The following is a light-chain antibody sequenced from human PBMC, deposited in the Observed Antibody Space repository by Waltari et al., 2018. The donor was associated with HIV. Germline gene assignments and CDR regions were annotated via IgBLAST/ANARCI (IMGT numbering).Light chain of an antibody. CDR1: ALPPQY. Sequence: SYELTQPPSASVSPGQTARISCSGAALPPQYDIWYQQRPGQAPVMVIYRDKERPSGIPDRFSGSSAGTTVTLTISGVQAEDEADYYCQSADSTGTYWVFGGGTKLTVL. J-gene: IGLJ3*02. CDR3: QSADSTGTYWV. V-gene: IGLV3-25*03. CDR2: RDK.